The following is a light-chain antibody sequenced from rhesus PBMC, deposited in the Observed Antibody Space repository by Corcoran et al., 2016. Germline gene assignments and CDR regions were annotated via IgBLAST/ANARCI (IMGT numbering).Light chain of an antibody. CDR2: SAY. CDR3: QQYNDLLLT. CDR1: ESVGSY. J-gene: IGKJ4*01. V-gene: IGKV3-40*03. Sequence: EIVMTQSPATLSLSPGETATLSCRASESVGSYLAWYQQKPGQAPKLLVHSAYFRATGNPDRFSGSCSRTEFTLTISSLEHEDVGVYHCQQYNDLLLTFGGGTKVELK.